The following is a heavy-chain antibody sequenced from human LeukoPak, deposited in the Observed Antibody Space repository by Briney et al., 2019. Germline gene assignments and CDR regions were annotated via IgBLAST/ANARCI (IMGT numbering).Heavy chain of an antibody. CDR3: AREIPPARSSSWYGNYYYYYMDV. V-gene: IGHV4-61*02. CDR2: IYSSGST. J-gene: IGHJ6*03. CDR1: GGSISSGSYY. D-gene: IGHD6-13*01. Sequence: SETLSLTCTVSGGSISSGSYYWNWIRQPAGKGLEWIGRIYSSGSTNYNPSLKSRVTISVDTSKNQFSLKLSSVTAADTAVYYCAREIPPARSSSWYGNYYYYYMDVWGKGTTVTVSS.